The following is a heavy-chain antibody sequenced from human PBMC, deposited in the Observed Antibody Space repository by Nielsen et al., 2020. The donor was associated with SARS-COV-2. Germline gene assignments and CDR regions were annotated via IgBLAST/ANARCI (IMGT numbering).Heavy chain of an antibody. V-gene: IGHV3-23*01. D-gene: IGHD3-22*01. CDR2: ISGSGGST. CDR3: AKGDRTMIVVVMLLAD. Sequence: GESLKISCAASGFTFSSYAMSWVRQAPGKGLEWVSAISGSGGSTYYADSVKGRFTISRDNSKNTLYLQMNSLRAEDTAVYYCAKGDRTMIVVVMLLADWGQGTLVTVSS. J-gene: IGHJ4*02. CDR1: GFTFSSYA.